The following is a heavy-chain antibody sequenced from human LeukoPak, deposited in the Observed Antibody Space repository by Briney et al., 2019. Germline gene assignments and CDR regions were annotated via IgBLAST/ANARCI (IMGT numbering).Heavy chain of an antibody. CDR2: VRSDGGSE. V-gene: IGHV3-30*02. D-gene: IGHD2-2*01. J-gene: IGHJ4*02. Sequence: PGRSLRLSCAASGFTFSSYAMHWVRQAPGKGLEWVAFVRSDGGSEYYADSVKGRFSISRDNSKRTVDLQMNSLRLEDTAIYYCAKDRYSTSSTFTINPFDYWGQGILVTVSS. CDR1: GFTFSSYA. CDR3: AKDRYSTSSTFTINPFDY.